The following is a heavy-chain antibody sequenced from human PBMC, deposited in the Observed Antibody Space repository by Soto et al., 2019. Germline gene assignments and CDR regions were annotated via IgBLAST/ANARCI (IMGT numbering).Heavy chain of an antibody. V-gene: IGHV3-23*01. CDR1: GFTFDSYG. CDR2: ITGRGHST. Sequence: EVQLLESGGGLVQPGGSLRLSCAASGFTFDSYGMSWVRQAPGKGLEWVSTITGRGHSTYYADSVMGRFTISRDNSKNTLDLQMSSLRDDDTAVYYCARWSYLDYWGQGTRVTVSS. J-gene: IGHJ4*02. D-gene: IGHD3-3*01. CDR3: ARWSYLDY.